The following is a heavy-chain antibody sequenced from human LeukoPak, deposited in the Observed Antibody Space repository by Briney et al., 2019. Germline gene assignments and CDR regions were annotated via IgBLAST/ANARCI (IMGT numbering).Heavy chain of an antibody. J-gene: IGHJ4*02. CDR1: GGSFSGYY. CDR2: INHSGST. D-gene: IGHD5-18*01. CDR3: ASRGYSYGYRSRFDY. V-gene: IGHV4-34*01. Sequence: SETPSLTCAVYGGSFSGYYWSWIRQPPGKGLEWIGEINHSGSTNYNPSLKSRVTISVDTSENQFSLKLSSVTAADTAVYYCASRGYSYGYRSRFDYWGQGTLVTVSS.